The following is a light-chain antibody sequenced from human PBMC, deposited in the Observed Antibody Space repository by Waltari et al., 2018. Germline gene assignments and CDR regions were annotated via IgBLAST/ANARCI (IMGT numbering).Light chain of an antibody. CDR1: QSVSSH. Sequence: EIVLTQSPATLSLSPGERATFSCRASQSVSSHLAWYQQKPGQAPRLLIYDASNRATGIPARFSGSGSGTDFTLTISSLEPEDFAVYYCQQRSNWPWTFGQGTKVEIK. J-gene: IGKJ1*01. V-gene: IGKV3-11*01. CDR3: QQRSNWPWT. CDR2: DAS.